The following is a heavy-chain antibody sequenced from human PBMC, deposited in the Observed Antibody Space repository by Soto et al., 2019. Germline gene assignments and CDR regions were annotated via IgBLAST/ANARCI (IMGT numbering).Heavy chain of an antibody. J-gene: IGHJ6*02. D-gene: IGHD3-22*01. V-gene: IGHV1-69*12. CDR3: ARVGTYYYDSSGYLTHSGGMDV. Sequence: QVQLVQSGAEVKKPGSSVKVSCKASGGTFSSYAISWVRQAPGQGLEWMGGIIPIFGTANYAQKFQGRVTITADESTITAYMELSSLRSEDTAVYYCARVGTYYYDSSGYLTHSGGMDVWGQGTTVTVSS. CDR2: IIPIFGTA. CDR1: GGTFSSYA.